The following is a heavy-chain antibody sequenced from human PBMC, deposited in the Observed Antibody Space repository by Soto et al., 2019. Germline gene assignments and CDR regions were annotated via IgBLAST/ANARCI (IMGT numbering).Heavy chain of an antibody. Sequence: EVQLVETGGALIQPGGSLRLSCAASGFAVSNHYMNWVRQAPGKGLEWVSIIRTTGSTYYADSVKGRFTISRDNSKNTGSLEMNSRRVEDTAVYYCARNSMMDVWGQGTTVIV. CDR3: ARNSMMDV. CDR2: IRTTGST. J-gene: IGHJ6*02. V-gene: IGHV3-53*02. CDR1: GFAVSNHY.